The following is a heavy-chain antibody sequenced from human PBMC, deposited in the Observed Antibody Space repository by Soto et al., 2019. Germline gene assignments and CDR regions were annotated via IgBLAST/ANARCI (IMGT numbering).Heavy chain of an antibody. CDR3: ARGGSGYTWFNEF. V-gene: IGHV1-69*01. CDR1: GGLFSSYP. Sequence: QEQLVQSGAEVKKPGSSVKVSCKASGGLFSSYPISWVRQVPGQGLEWMGGIIPVFQTAYYTQRFQGRVTMTAEESTNTAYMELSSLRSEDTAIYYCARGGSGYTWFNEFWGQGTLFTVSS. J-gene: IGHJ4*02. CDR2: IIPVFQTA. D-gene: IGHD3-22*01.